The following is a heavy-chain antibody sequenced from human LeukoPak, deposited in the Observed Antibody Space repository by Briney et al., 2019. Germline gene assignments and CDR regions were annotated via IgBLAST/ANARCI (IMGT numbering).Heavy chain of an antibody. CDR3: AKDDTAMGMNY. J-gene: IGHJ4*02. CDR2: ISYDGSNK. D-gene: IGHD5-18*01. CDR1: GFTFSRYG. V-gene: IGHV3-30*18. Sequence: GRSLRLSCAASGFTFSRYGMHWVRQAPGKGLEWVAVISYDGSNKYYADSVKGRFTISRDNSKNTLYLQMNSLRAEDTAVYYCAKDDTAMGMNYWGQGTLVTVSS.